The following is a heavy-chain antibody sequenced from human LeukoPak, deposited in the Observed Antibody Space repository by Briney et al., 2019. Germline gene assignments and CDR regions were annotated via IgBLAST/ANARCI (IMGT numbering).Heavy chain of an antibody. CDR3: ARAVGSGSFQTYYYYMDV. D-gene: IGHD3-10*01. Sequence: KPSETLSLTCTVSGVSISSYYWSWIRQPAGKGLEWIGRIYTSGSTNYNPSLKSRVTMSVDTSKNQFSLKLSSVTAADTAVYYCARAVGSGSFQTYYYYMDVWGKGTTVTISS. V-gene: IGHV4-4*07. CDR1: GVSISSYY. J-gene: IGHJ6*03. CDR2: IYTSGST.